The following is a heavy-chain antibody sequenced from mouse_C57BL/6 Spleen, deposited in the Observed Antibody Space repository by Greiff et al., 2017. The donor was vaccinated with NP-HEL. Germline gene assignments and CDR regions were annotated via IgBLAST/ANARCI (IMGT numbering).Heavy chain of an antibody. CDR3: ARERDITTVGFAY. Sequence: VQLQQSGPELVKPGASVKISCKASGYTFTDYHLNWLKQSHPNSLEWIGDINPNNGGTSYNQKFKGKATLTVDKSSSTAYMELRSLTSEDSAVYYCARERDITTVGFAYWGQGTLVTVSA. CDR1: GYTFTDYH. CDR2: INPNNGGT. V-gene: IGHV1-26*01. J-gene: IGHJ3*01. D-gene: IGHD1-1*01.